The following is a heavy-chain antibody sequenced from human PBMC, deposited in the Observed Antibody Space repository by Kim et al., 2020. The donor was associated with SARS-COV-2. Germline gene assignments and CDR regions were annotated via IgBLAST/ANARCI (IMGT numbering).Heavy chain of an antibody. CDR3: ARVRGYYDSSGYHDAFD. Sequence: GGSLRLSCAASGFTFSSYAMHWVRQAPGKGLEWVAVISYDGSNKYYADSVKDRFTISRDNSKNTLYLQMNRLRAEDTAVYYCARVRGYYDSSGYHDAFD. D-gene: IGHD3-22*01. CDR2: ISYDGSNK. J-gene: IGHJ3*02. CDR1: GFTFSSYA. V-gene: IGHV3-30*04.